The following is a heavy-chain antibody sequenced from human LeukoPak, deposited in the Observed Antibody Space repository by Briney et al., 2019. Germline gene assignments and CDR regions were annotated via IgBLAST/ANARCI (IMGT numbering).Heavy chain of an antibody. CDR2: IYYSGST. CDR3: ARGGAFDI. V-gene: IGHV4-59*01. J-gene: IGHJ3*02. CDR1: GGSISSYY. D-gene: IGHD3-16*01. Sequence: SETLSLTCTVSGGSISSYYWSWIRQPPGKGLEWIGYIYYSGSTNYNPSLKSRVTISVDTSKNQFYLQLSCVPAADTAVYYCARGGAFDIWGQGTMVTVSS.